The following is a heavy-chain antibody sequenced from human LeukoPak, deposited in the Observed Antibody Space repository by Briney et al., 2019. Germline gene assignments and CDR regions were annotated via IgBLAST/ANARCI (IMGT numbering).Heavy chain of an antibody. Sequence: NTSETLSLSCTVSGGSISSDYWSWIRQPPGKGLEWIGYIYYIGSTNYNPSLKSRITISVDTPKSHFSLKLSSVTAADTAVYYCARVVGATGSSDYWGQGTLVTVSS. CDR3: ARVVGATGSSDY. D-gene: IGHD1-26*01. CDR1: GGSISSDY. CDR2: IYYIGST. J-gene: IGHJ4*02. V-gene: IGHV4-59*01.